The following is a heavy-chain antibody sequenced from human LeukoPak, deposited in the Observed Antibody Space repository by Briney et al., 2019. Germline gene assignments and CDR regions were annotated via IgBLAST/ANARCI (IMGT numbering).Heavy chain of an antibody. J-gene: IGHJ3*02. D-gene: IGHD3-10*01. CDR3: ASLAADYYGSGSYYYPRSDAFDI. V-gene: IGHV3-7*01. Sequence: PGGSLRLSCAASGFTFSSYWMSWVRQAPGKWLEWVANIKQDGSEKYYVDSVKGRFTISRDNAKSSLYLQMNSLRAEDTAVYYCASLAADYYGSGSYYYPRSDAFDIWGQGTMVTVSS. CDR2: IKQDGSEK. CDR1: GFTFSSYW.